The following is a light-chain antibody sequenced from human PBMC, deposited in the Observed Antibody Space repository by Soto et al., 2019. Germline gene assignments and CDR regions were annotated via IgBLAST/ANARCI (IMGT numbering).Light chain of an antibody. Sequence: EIVLTQSPGTLSLSPGARATLSCRASQSVSSSHLAWYQHKPGQAPRLLIYGASTRATGIPERFSGSGSGTEFTLTISSLQSEDFAVYYGQQYTNWPKTFGQGTKVDIK. V-gene: IGKV3D-15*01. CDR1: QSVSSSH. CDR3: QQYTNWPKT. J-gene: IGKJ1*01. CDR2: GAS.